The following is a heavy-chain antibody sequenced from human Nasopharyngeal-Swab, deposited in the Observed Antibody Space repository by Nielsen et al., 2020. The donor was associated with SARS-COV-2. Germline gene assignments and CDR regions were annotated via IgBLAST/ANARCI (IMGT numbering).Heavy chain of an antibody. J-gene: IGHJ6*02. D-gene: IGHD1-26*01. CDR3: ARDPRGLWDSYGMDV. Sequence: VRRAPGKGLEWVAVISYDGSNKYYADSVKGRFTISRDNSKNMLYLQMNSLRAEDTAVYYCARDPRGLWDSYGMDVWGQGTTVTVSS. V-gene: IGHV3-30*04. CDR2: ISYDGSNK.